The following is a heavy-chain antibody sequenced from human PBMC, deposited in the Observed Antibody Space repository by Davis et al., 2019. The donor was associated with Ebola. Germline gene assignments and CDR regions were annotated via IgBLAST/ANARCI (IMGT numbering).Heavy chain of an antibody. Sequence: ASVKVSCKASGYTFINYGISWVRQAPGQGLEWMGWISAYNGNTNYAQKLQGRVTMTTDTSTSTAYMELSSLRSEDTAVYYCARGAVGATTLVLVPYYFDYWGQGTLVTVSS. D-gene: IGHD1-26*01. V-gene: IGHV1-18*01. CDR1: GYTFINYG. CDR3: ARGAVGATTLVLVPYYFDY. CDR2: ISAYNGNT. J-gene: IGHJ4*02.